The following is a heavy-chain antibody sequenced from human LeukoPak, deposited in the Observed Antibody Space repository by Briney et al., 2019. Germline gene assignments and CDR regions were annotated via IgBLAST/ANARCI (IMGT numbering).Heavy chain of an antibody. J-gene: IGHJ4*02. Sequence: GGSLRLSCAASGFTFSSYWMHWVRQAPGKGLVWVSRINGDGSSTTYADSVKGRFTISRDDARNSLFLQMNGLGADDTAVYYCTRENYVPDSWGQGTLVTVSS. CDR3: TRENYVPDS. D-gene: IGHD3-10*02. CDR2: INGDGSST. CDR1: GFTFSSYW. V-gene: IGHV3-74*01.